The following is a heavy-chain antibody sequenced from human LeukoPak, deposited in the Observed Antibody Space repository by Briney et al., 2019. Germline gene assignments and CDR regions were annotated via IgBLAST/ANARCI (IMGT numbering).Heavy chain of an antibody. V-gene: IGHV1-69*13. J-gene: IGHJ3*02. CDR1: GGTFGRYA. CDR2: VSPIYGTS. Sequence: ASVKVPCKASGGTFGRYAITWVRQAPGQRLEWMGGVSPIYGTSDYAQRFQGRVTISADESTSTAFLEVRSLRSEDTAVYYCARDCSGGRCYGAFDIWGQGTLVIVSS. CDR3: ARDCSGGRCYGAFDI. D-gene: IGHD2-15*01.